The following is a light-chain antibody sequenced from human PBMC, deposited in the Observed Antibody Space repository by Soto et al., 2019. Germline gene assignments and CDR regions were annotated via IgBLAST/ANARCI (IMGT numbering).Light chain of an antibody. CDR2: GAS. J-gene: IGKJ1*01. Sequence: LTQSPGTMSLSPGEGETLSCRASQSVDSNYLAWYQQKPGQAPRLLIYGASSRATGIPVRFSGSGSGTEFTLTISRLEPEDFAVYYCQQYGSSQWTFGQGTKVDIK. CDR1: QSVDSNY. V-gene: IGKV3-20*01. CDR3: QQYGSSQWT.